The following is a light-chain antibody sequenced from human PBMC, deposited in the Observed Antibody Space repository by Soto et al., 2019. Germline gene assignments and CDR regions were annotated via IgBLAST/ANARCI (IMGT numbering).Light chain of an antibody. V-gene: IGKV3-20*01. Sequence: EIVLTQSPGTLSLSPGERATLSCRASQIISSRYLAWYQQKPGQAPRLLIYNASNRATGIPDRFSGSGSGTDFTLTISRLEPEDFAAYYCQQYVTSPLTFGGGTKVEIK. J-gene: IGKJ4*01. CDR3: QQYVTSPLT. CDR2: NAS. CDR1: QIISSRY.